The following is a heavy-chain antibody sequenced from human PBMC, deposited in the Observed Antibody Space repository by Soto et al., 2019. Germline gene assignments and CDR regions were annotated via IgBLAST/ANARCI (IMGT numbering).Heavy chain of an antibody. CDR2: IYYTGST. J-gene: IGHJ6*02. CDR3: ARDSPRGMDV. V-gene: IGHV4-59*01. Sequence: PSETLSLTCTVSGGSINSYYWSWIRQPPGKGLEWIGQIYYTGSTNYNPSLKSRVTISVDTSKNQFSLKLSSVTAADTAVYYCARDSPRGMDVWGQGTTVTVSS. CDR1: GGSINSYY.